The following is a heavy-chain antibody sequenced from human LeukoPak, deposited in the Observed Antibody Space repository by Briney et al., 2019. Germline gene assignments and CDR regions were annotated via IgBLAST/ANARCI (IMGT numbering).Heavy chain of an antibody. CDR3: ARHGRGGVGDYDFWSGYSSPRGGFGY. V-gene: IGHV4-59*08. D-gene: IGHD3-3*01. Sequence: SETLSLTCTVSGGPISSYYWSWIRQPPGKGLEWIGYIYYSGSNNYNPSLKSRVTISVDTSKNQFSLKLSSVTAADTAVYYCARHGRGGVGDYDFWSGYSSPRGGFGYWGQGTLVTVSS. CDR2: IYYSGSN. CDR1: GGPISSYY. J-gene: IGHJ4*02.